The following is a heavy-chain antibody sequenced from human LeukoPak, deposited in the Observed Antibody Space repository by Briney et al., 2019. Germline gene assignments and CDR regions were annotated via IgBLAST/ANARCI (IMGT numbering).Heavy chain of an antibody. CDR2: INHSGST. Sequence: SETLSLTCAVYGGSFSGYYWSWIRQPPGKGLEWIGEINHSGSTNYNPSLKSRVTISVDTSKNQFSLKLSSVTAADTAVYYCARGPPYIVFDYRGQGTLVTVSS. J-gene: IGHJ4*02. V-gene: IGHV4-34*01. CDR3: ARGPPYIVFDY. CDR1: GGSFSGYY. D-gene: IGHD1-26*01.